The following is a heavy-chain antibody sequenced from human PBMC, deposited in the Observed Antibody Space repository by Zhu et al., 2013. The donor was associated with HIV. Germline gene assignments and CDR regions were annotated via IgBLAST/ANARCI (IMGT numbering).Heavy chain of an antibody. V-gene: IGHV4-34*01. CDR2: ITHTGST. J-gene: IGHJ4*02. CDR1: GGSFSTYY. Sequence: VQLQQWGAGLLKPSETLSLTCAVYGGSFSTYYWSWIRQPPGKGLEWIGEITHTGSTNYNPSLKSRVTISVDTSKNQFYLELSSVTAADTAVYYCARDFSKWGQGTLVTVSS. CDR3: ARDFSK.